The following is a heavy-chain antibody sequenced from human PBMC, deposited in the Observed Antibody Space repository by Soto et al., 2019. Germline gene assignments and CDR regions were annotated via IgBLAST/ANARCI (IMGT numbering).Heavy chain of an antibody. Sequence: SEIVSLTCAVSSGSISNNKWWSWGRQPPGKGLEWIGEIFHTGSTNYNPSLKSRLTISIDKSKNQFSLKLTSVTAADTAVYYCATYYDILPGYTFSSRGLGTLVPVSA. CDR2: IFHTGST. CDR3: ATYYDILPGYTFSS. V-gene: IGHV4-4*02. D-gene: IGHD3-9*01. CDR1: SGSISNNKW. J-gene: IGHJ4*02.